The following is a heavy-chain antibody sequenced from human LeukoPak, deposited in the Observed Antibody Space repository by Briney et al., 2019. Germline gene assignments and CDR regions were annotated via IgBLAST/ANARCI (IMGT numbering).Heavy chain of an antibody. CDR3: ARDIVVYTSGWYGAFDI. Sequence: PGGSLRLSCAASGFTFSNYAMHWVRQAPGKGLEWVAVISYDGNNEYYADSVKGRFTISRDNSKNTLYMQMSSLRAEDTAVYYCARDIVVYTSGWYGAFDIWGQGTMVTASS. CDR2: ISYDGNNE. CDR1: GFTFSNYA. V-gene: IGHV3-30-3*01. D-gene: IGHD6-19*01. J-gene: IGHJ3*02.